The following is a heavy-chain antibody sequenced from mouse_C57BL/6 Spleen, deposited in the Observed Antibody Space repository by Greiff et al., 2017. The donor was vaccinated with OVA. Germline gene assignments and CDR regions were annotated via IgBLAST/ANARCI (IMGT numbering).Heavy chain of an antibody. J-gene: IGHJ4*01. CDR2: IGPANGNT. D-gene: IGHD2-5*01. Sequence: VQLQQSVAELVRPGASVKLSCTASGFNIKNTYMHWVKQRPEQGLEWIGRIGPANGNTKYAPKFQGKATITADTASNTAYLQLSSLTSEDTAIYYCASPFYSKGDYYAMDYWGQGTSVTVSS. CDR3: ASPFYSKGDYYAMDY. V-gene: IGHV14-3*01. CDR1: GFNIKNTY.